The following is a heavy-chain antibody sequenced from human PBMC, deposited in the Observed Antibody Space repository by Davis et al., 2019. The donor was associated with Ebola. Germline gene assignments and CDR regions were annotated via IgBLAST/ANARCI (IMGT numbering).Heavy chain of an antibody. CDR1: ASSFPHYY. J-gene: IGHJ3*02. D-gene: IGHD5-12*01. CDR2: INPNDGRT. V-gene: IGHV1-46*03. Sequence: ASVKVSCKASASSFPHYYMHWVRQAPGQGLEWMGMINPNDGRTIYAQKFQGRVTVTRDTSTTTVYMDLSSLRSEDTALYYCTTPGGQDSGYDVFDIWGQGTMVTVSS. CDR3: TTPGGQDSGYDVFDI.